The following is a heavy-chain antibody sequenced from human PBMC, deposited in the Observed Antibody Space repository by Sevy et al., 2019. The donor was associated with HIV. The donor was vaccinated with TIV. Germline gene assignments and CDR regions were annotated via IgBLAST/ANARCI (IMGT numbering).Heavy chain of an antibody. CDR2: IYYSGST. J-gene: IGHJ4*02. CDR1: GGSISSSSYY. D-gene: IGHD3-10*01. Sequence: SETLSLTCTVSGGSISSSSYYWGWIRQPPGKGLEWIGSIYYSGSTYYNPSLKSRVTISVDTSKNQFSLKRSSVTAADMAVYYCAGSTLYGFYYFDYWGQGTLVTVSS. CDR3: AGSTLYGFYYFDY. V-gene: IGHV4-39*01.